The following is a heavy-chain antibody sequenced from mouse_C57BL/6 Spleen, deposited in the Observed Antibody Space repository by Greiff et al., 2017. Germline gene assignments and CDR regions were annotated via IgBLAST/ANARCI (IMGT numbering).Heavy chain of an antibody. V-gene: IGHV1-15*01. CDR3: TRRGGSSFFDY. D-gene: IGHD1-1*01. J-gene: IGHJ2*01. CDR2: IDPETGGT. CDR1: GYTFTDYE. Sequence: VQLQQSGAELVRPGASVTLSCKASGYTFTDYEMHWVKQTPVHGLEWIGAIDPETGGTAYNQKFKGKAILTADKSSSTDYMELRSLTSEDSAVYYCTRRGGSSFFDYWGQGTTLTVSS.